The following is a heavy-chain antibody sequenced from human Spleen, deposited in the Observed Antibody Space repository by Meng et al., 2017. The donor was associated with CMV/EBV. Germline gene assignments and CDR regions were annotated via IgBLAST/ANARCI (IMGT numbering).Heavy chain of an antibody. CDR1: GYNFTGYY. CDR2: INPNSGGT. V-gene: IGHV1-2*02. CDR3: ARELWEPPHFDY. Sequence: ASVKVSCKASGYNFTGYYIHWVRQAPGQGLEWMGWINPNSGGTNYAQKFQGRVTMTRDTSISTAYMELSRLRSDDTAVYYCARELWEPPHFDYWGQGTLVTVSS. J-gene: IGHJ4*02. D-gene: IGHD1-26*01.